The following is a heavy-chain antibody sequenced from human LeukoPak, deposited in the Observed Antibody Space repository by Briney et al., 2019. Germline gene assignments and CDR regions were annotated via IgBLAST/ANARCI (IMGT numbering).Heavy chain of an antibody. CDR2: ISYDGSNK. V-gene: IGHV3-30*18. J-gene: IGHJ4*02. Sequence: PGGSLRLSCAASGFTFGSYGMHWVRQAPGKGLEWVAVISYDGSNKYYADSVKGRFTISRDNSKNTLYLQMNSLRAEDTAVYYCAKDGGYCSSTSCYYAYYFDYWGQGTLVTVSS. CDR1: GFTFGSYG. D-gene: IGHD2-2*01. CDR3: AKDGGYCSSTSCYYAYYFDY.